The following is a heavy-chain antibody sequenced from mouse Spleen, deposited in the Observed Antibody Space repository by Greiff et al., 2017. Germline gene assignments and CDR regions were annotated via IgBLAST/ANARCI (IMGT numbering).Heavy chain of an antibody. CDR1: GFTFSSFG. Sequence: DVHLVESGGGLVQPGGSRKLSCAASGFTFSSFGMHWVRQAPEKGLEWVAYISSGSSTIYYADTVKGRFTISRDNPKNTLFLQMTSLRSEDTAMYYCARSEGLDYWGQGTTLTVSS. CDR2: ISSGSSTI. V-gene: IGHV5-17*02. CDR3: ARSEGLDY. J-gene: IGHJ2*01. D-gene: IGHD3-3*01.